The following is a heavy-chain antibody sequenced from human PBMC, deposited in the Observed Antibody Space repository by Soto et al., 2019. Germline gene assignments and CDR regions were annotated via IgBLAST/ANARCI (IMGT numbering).Heavy chain of an antibody. Sequence: PSETLSLTCTVSGGSISSSSYYWGWIRQPPGKGLEWIGSIYYSGSTYYNPSLKSRVTISVDTSKNQFSLKLSSVTAADTAVYYCERIGEKYESSNYVFDTWGQGTLVTVSS. J-gene: IGHJ5*02. V-gene: IGHV4-39*01. CDR2: IYYSGST. D-gene: IGHD4-4*01. CDR1: GGSISSSSYY. CDR3: ERIGEKYESSNYVFDT.